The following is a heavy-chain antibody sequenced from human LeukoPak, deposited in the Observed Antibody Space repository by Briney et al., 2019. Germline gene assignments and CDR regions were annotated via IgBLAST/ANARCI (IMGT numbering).Heavy chain of an antibody. D-gene: IGHD4-17*01. CDR2: IIPIFGTA. J-gene: IGHJ4*02. CDR1: GGTFSSYA. Sequence: SVKVSCKASGGTFSSYAISWVRQAPRQGLEWMGGIIPIFGTANYAQKFQGRVTITADKSTSTAYMELSSLRSEDTAVYYCARGLDYGDPLDYWGQGTLVTVSS. V-gene: IGHV1-69*06. CDR3: ARGLDYGDPLDY.